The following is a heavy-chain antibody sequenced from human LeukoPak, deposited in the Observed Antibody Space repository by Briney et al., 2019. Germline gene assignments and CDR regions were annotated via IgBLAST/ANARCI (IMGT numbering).Heavy chain of an antibody. CDR3: ARERVGATDHDAFDI. CDR1: GGSISSYY. V-gene: IGHV4-4*07. Sequence: SETLSLTCTVSGGSISSYYWSWIRQPAGKGLEWIGRIYTSGSTNYNPSLKSRVTISVDKSKNQLSLKLSSVTAPDTAVYYCARERVGATDHDAFDIWGQETMVTVSS. J-gene: IGHJ3*02. CDR2: IYTSGST. D-gene: IGHD1-26*01.